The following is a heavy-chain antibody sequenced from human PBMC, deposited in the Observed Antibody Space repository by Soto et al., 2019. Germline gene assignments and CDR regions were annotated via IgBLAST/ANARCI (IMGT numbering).Heavy chain of an antibody. J-gene: IGHJ5*02. CDR1: GESLSDHY. CDR3: ARGAHISGVTRCFDP. D-gene: IGHD1-20*01. CDR2: INQYGTT. V-gene: IGHV4-34*01. Sequence: QVQLQQWGAGLLKPSETLSLICAVSGESLSDHYWSWIRQSPGKGLEWIGDINQYGTTNYNPSLKSRVTISADTSKNQFFLRLTSVTAAHTAVYYCARGAHISGVTRCFDPWGQGTLVTVSS.